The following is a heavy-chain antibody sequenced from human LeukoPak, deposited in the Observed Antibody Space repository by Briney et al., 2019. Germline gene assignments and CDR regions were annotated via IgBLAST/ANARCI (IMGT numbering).Heavy chain of an antibody. CDR2: IYTSGST. V-gene: IGHV4-61*02. Sequence: PSETLSLTCTVSGGSISSGSFYWSWIRQPAGKGLEWIGRIYTSGSTNYNPSLKSRVTISVDTSKNQFSLKLSSVTAADTAVYYCARDSKDDPPDFNYWGQGTLVTVSS. CDR3: ARDSKDDPPDFNY. CDR1: GGSISSGSFY. J-gene: IGHJ4*02. D-gene: IGHD2-15*01.